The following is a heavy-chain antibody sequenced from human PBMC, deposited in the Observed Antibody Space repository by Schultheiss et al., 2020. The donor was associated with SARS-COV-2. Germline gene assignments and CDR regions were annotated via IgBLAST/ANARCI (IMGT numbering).Heavy chain of an antibody. CDR3: ARGDYGGNSSPYYYYGMDV. CDR2: IWYEGSNK. J-gene: IGHJ6*01. Sequence: GGSLRLSCAASGFTFSSYGMHWVRQAPGKGLEWVAVIWYEGSNKYYADSVKGRFTISRDNSKNTLYLQMNSLRAEDTAVYYCARGDYGGNSSPYYYYGMDVWGQGTTVTVSS. D-gene: IGHD4-23*01. V-gene: IGHV3-33*01. CDR1: GFTFSSYG.